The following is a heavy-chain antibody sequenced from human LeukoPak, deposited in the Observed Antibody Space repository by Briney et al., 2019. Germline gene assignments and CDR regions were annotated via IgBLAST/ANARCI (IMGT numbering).Heavy chain of an antibody. Sequence: ASGMVSCKASGYTFTNYDTNWVRQATGQGPEWMGWMNPKSGNTGYAQKFQGRVTMTRNTSISTAYMELSSLRSDDTAVYYCARDQDIVVVVAALRQREMGGFDPWGQGTLVTVSS. CDR1: GYTFTNYD. D-gene: IGHD2-15*01. J-gene: IGHJ5*02. V-gene: IGHV1-8*01. CDR3: ARDQDIVVVVAALRQREMGGFDP. CDR2: MNPKSGNT.